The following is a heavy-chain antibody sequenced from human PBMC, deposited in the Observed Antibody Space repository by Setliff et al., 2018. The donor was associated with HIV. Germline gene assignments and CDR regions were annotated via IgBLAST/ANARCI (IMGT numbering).Heavy chain of an antibody. Sequence: GASVKVSCKASGYTFTYLFIHWVRLAPGRGLEWMGVINPKSGDTNYAQKFQGRVTMTRDTSISTAYMELDRLGSDDTAVYYCVRDPRFSGYAQAFDFWGQGSLGTAPQ. V-gene: IGHV1-2*02. J-gene: IGHJ4*02. CDR3: VRDPRFSGYAQAFDF. CDR1: GYTFTYLF. CDR2: INPKSGDT. D-gene: IGHD5-12*01.